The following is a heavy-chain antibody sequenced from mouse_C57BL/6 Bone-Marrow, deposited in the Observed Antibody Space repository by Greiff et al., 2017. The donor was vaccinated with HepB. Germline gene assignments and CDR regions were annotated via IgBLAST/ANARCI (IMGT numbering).Heavy chain of an antibody. Sequence: VQLQQSGAELVKPGASVKLSCKASGYTFTEYTIHWVKQRSGQGLEWIGWFYPGSGSIKYNEKFKDKATLTADKSSSTVYLELSRLTSEDSAVYFCARHEDWGLGYSNYGAWFAYWGQGTLVTVSA. CDR2: FYPGSGSI. CDR3: ARHEDWGLGYSNYGAWFAY. CDR1: GYTFTEYT. J-gene: IGHJ3*01. D-gene: IGHD2-5*01. V-gene: IGHV1-62-2*01.